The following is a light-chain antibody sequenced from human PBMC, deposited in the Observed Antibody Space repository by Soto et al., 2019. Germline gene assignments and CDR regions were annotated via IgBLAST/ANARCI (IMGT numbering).Light chain of an antibody. Sequence: EIVLKQSPSTLSLSPGERATLSCRASQSVSSSYLAWYQQKPGQAPRLLIYGASSRATGIPDRFSGSGSGTDFTLTISRLEPEDFAVYYCQQYGSSPLTFGGGTKVEIK. CDR2: GAS. J-gene: IGKJ4*01. V-gene: IGKV3-20*01. CDR1: QSVSSSY. CDR3: QQYGSSPLT.